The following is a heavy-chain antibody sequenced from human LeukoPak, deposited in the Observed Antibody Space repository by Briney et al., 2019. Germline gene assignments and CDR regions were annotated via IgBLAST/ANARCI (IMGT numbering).Heavy chain of an antibody. CDR1: GGSISRADYY. Sequence: PSQTLSLTCTVSGGSISRADYYWSWIRQPPGKGLEWIGYIYYSGSTYYNPSLKSRATISVDTSKNQFSLKLSSVTVADTAVYYCARDSDFWSGYYYFDYWGQGTLVTVSS. D-gene: IGHD3-3*01. CDR2: IYYSGST. J-gene: IGHJ4*02. V-gene: IGHV4-30-4*08. CDR3: ARDSDFWSGYYYFDY.